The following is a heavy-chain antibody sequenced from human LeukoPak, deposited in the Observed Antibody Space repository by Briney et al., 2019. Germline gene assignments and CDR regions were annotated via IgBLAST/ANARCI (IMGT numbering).Heavy chain of an antibody. J-gene: IGHJ3*02. CDR1: GGSFSGYY. Sequence: SETLSLTCAVYGGSFSGYYWSWIRQPPGKGLEWIGEINHSGSTNYNPSLKSRVTISVDTSKNQFSLKLSSVTAADTAVYYCARPMEYAIAAFDIWGQGTMVTVSS. D-gene: IGHD2-8*01. V-gene: IGHV4-34*01. CDR3: ARPMEYAIAAFDI. CDR2: INHSGST.